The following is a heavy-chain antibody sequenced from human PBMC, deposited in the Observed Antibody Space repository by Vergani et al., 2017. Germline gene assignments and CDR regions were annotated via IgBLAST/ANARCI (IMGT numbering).Heavy chain of an antibody. V-gene: IGHV4-59*01. CDR3: ARGWSPFYYYGMDV. Sequence: QVQLQESGPGLVKPSQTLSLTCTVSGGSISSYYWSWIRQPPGKGLEWIGYIYYSGSTNYNPSLKSRVTISVDTSKNQFFLKLSSVTAADTAVYYCARGWSPFYYYGMDVWGQGTTVTVSS. J-gene: IGHJ6*02. CDR1: GGSISSYY. D-gene: IGHD3-3*01. CDR2: IYYSGST.